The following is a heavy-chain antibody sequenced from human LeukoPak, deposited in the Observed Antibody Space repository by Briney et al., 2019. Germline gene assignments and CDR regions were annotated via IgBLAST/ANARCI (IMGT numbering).Heavy chain of an antibody. J-gene: IGHJ6*03. D-gene: IGHD3-3*01. V-gene: IGHV3-21*01. CDR2: ISSSSSYI. CDR1: GFTFSSYS. Sequence: PGGSLRLSCAASGFTFSSYSMNWVRQAPGKGLEWVSSISSSSSYIYYADSVKGRFTISRDNAKNSLYLQMNSLRAEDTAVYYCARVNYDFWSGYYYYYYYMDVWGKGTTVTVSS. CDR3: ARVNYDFWSGYYYYYYYMDV.